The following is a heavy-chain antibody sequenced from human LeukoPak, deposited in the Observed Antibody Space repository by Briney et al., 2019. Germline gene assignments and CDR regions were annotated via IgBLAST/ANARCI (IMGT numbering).Heavy chain of an antibody. V-gene: IGHV3-48*03. CDR3: ARDGTPIYSSGWVYMDV. CDR1: GFSCSSYE. Sequence: GGSLRLYCAGYGFSCSSYEMNWVRKAPGIGLEWISYISASGTLTHCPDSVEGRFTISRDNAKNSLYLQMNSLRGEDTAIYYCARDGTPIYSSGWVYMDVWGKGTTVTISS. J-gene: IGHJ6*04. CDR2: ISASGTLT. D-gene: IGHD6-25*01.